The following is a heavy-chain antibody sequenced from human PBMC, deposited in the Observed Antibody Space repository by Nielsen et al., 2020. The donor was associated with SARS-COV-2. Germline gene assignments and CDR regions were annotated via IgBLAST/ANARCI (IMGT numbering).Heavy chain of an antibody. CDR1: GFTFSSYS. J-gene: IGHJ3*02. V-gene: IGHV3-21*01. D-gene: IGHD3-10*01. Sequence: GESLKISCAASGFTFSSYSMNWVRQAPGKGLEWVSSISSSSSYIYYADSVKGRFTISRDNAKNSLYLQMNSRRAEDTAVYYCAKLGLDYYGSGSYYEGDAFDIWGQGTMVTVSS. CDR3: AKLGLDYYGSGSYYEGDAFDI. CDR2: ISSSSSYI.